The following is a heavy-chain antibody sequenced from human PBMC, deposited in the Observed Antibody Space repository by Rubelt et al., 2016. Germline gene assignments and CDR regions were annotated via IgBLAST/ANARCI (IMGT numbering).Heavy chain of an antibody. V-gene: IGHV3-11*06. D-gene: IGHD6-19*01. J-gene: IGHJ4*02. CDR3: ARPSGSGWYIYFDY. Sequence: YADSVKGRFTISRDNAKNSLYLQMNSLRAEDTAVYYCARPSGSGWYIYFDYWGQGTLVTVSS.